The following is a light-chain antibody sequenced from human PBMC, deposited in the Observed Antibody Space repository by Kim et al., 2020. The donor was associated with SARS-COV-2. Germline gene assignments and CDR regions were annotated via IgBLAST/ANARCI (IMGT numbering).Light chain of an antibody. CDR1: KIGREV. V-gene: IGLV3-9*01. CDR3: QVWDSNTSTYV. J-gene: IGLJ1*01. Sequence: SYELTQPLSVSVALGQTARITCGGDKIGREVVHWYQQKPGQAPVLVIYRDSKRPSGIPDRLSGSNSGNTATLTISGAQGGDEADYYCQVWDSNTSTYVFGSGTKVTVL. CDR2: RDS.